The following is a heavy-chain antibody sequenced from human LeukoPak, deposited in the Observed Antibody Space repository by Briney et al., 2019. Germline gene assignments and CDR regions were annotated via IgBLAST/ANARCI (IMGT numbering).Heavy chain of an antibody. J-gene: IGHJ4*02. CDR2: IIPIFGTP. CDR3: ERGSSGWYRAYFDY. V-gene: IGHV1-69*06. Sequence: GASVKVSSKASRGTFSSYAISWVRPAPGQGLEWMGGIIPIFGTPNYAQKFQGRVTITADKSTSTAYIELSSLRSEDTAVYYCERGSSGWYRAYFDYWGQGTLVTVSS. D-gene: IGHD6-19*01. CDR1: RGTFSSYA.